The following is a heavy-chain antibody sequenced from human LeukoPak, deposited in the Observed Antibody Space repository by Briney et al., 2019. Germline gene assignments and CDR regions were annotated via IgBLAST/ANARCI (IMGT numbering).Heavy chain of an antibody. D-gene: IGHD3-10*01. Sequence: ASVKVSCEASGYTFTSYGISWVRQAPGQGLEWMGWISAYNGNTNYAQKLQGRVTMTTDTSTSTAYMELRSLRSDDTAVYYCARAPSTNTMVRGVTFDPWGQGTLVTVSS. V-gene: IGHV1-18*01. CDR2: ISAYNGNT. CDR1: GYTFTSYG. CDR3: ARAPSTNTMVRGVTFDP. J-gene: IGHJ5*02.